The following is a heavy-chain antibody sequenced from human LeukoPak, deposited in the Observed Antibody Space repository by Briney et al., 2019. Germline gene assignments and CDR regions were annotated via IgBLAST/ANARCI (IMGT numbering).Heavy chain of an antibody. J-gene: IGHJ5*02. Sequence: SETLSLTCTVSGDSISSNNYYWGWIRQPPGKGLEWIGCIYYRGSTYYNPSLKSRVIMSVDTSENHFSLKLTSVTAADTAVYYCARHNYYNFWNALNWFDPWGQGTLVTVSS. CDR1: GDSISSNNYY. CDR2: IYYRGST. V-gene: IGHV4-39*01. CDR3: ARHNYYNFWNALNWFDP. D-gene: IGHD3-3*01.